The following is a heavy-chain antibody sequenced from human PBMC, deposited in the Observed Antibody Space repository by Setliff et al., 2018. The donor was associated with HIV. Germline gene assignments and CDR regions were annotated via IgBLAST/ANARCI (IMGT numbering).Heavy chain of an antibody. V-gene: IGHV4-61*09. J-gene: IGHJ4*02. CDR2: IHTSGNA. CDR1: GGSISSGTYF. Sequence: SETLSLTCTVSGGSISSGTYFWSWIRQPAGKGLEWIGHIHTSGNANYNPSLNSRVTISVDMSNNQFSLKVTSVTAADTAVYYCMRGRSITIFGVAYFDFWGQGTQVTVSS. D-gene: IGHD3-3*01. CDR3: MRGRSITIFGVAYFDF.